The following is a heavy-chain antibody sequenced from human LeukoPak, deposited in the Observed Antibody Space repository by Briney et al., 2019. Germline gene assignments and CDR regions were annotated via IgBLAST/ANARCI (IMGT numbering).Heavy chain of an antibody. CDR3: ARGGVAARRGLSY. J-gene: IGHJ4*02. V-gene: IGHV4-34*01. Sequence: SXTLSLTCAVYGGSFSGYYWSWIRQPPGKGLEWIGEINHSGSTNYNPSLKRRVTISVEKSKKQFSLKLSSVTAADTAVYYCARGGVAARRGLSYWGQGTLVTVSS. CDR2: INHSGST. D-gene: IGHD6-6*01. CDR1: GGSFSGYY.